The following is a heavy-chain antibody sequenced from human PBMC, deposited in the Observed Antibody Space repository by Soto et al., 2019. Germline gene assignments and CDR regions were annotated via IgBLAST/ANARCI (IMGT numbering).Heavy chain of an antibody. J-gene: IGHJ4*02. D-gene: IGHD4-17*01. CDR3: ARDWTTVVTPLEY. Sequence: PGGSLRLSCAASGFTFSDYYMSWIRQALGKGLEWVSYISSSGSVTKYADSVKGRFTISRDNAKNSLFLQMNSLRAEDTAVYYCARDWTTVVTPLEYWGQGTLVTAPQ. CDR2: ISSSGSVT. CDR1: GFTFSDYY. V-gene: IGHV3-11*01.